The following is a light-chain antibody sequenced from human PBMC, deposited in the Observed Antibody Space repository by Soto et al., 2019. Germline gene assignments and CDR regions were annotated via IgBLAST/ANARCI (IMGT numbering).Light chain of an antibody. Sequence: QSVLTQPASVSGSPGQSITISCTGTSSDVGAYNYVYWCQQHPGKAPKLMIYEVSNRPSGVSDRFAASKSGNTASLTISGLQAEDEADYYCSSDTTSSTHVVFGGGTKLTVL. J-gene: IGLJ2*01. CDR1: SSDVGAYNY. V-gene: IGLV2-14*01. CDR2: EVS. CDR3: SSDTTSSTHVV.